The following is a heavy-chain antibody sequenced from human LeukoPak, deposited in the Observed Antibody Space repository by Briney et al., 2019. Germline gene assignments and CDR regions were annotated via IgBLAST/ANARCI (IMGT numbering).Heavy chain of an antibody. D-gene: IGHD3-9*01. V-gene: IGHV4-38-2*02. CDR1: GYSISSGYY. Sequence: PSETLSLTCTVSGYSISSGYYWGWIRQSPGKGLEWIGSIYYSGNTYYNPSLKSRVTISVDTSKNQFSLKLSSVTAADTAVYYCATIRAAYYNILTGPFDYWGQGTLVTVSS. J-gene: IGHJ4*02. CDR2: IYYSGNT. CDR3: ATIRAAYYNILTGPFDY.